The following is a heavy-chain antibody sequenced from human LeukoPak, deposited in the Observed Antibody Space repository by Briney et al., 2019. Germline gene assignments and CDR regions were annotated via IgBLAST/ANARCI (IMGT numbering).Heavy chain of an antibody. Sequence: PSETLSLTCTVSGGSISSYYWSWIRQPPGKGLEWIGYIYYSGSTNYNPSLKSRVTISVDTSKNQFSLKLSSVTAADTAVYYCARHASDSSAKRFDYWGQGTLVTVSS. CDR2: IYYSGST. CDR1: GGSISSYY. CDR3: ARHASDSSAKRFDY. J-gene: IGHJ4*02. D-gene: IGHD3-22*01. V-gene: IGHV4-59*08.